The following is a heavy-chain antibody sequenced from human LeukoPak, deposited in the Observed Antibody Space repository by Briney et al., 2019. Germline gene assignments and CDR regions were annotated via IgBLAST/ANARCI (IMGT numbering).Heavy chain of an antibody. CDR2: IWYDGSNK. V-gene: IGHV3-33*01. Sequence: PGRSLRLSCAASGFTLSSYGMHWVRQAPGKGLEWVAVIWYDGSNKYYADSVKGRFTISRDNSKNTLYLQMNSLRAEDTAVYYCARGYDFGYYMDVWGKGTTVTVSS. D-gene: IGHD3-3*01. CDR1: GFTLSSYG. J-gene: IGHJ6*03. CDR3: ARGYDFGYYMDV.